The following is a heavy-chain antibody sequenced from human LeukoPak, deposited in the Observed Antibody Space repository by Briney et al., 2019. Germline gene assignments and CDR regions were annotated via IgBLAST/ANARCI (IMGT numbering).Heavy chain of an antibody. V-gene: IGHV3-7*01. Sequence: GGSLRLSCAASGFSFNKYWMNWVRQAPGKGLEWVATISQDGSQKYLADFVKGRFTISRDNGRNSLYLQMSSLRGDDTAIYYCVRSKVVAEAGKSWFDPWGQGTRATVTS. J-gene: IGHJ5*01. CDR3: VRSKVVAEAGKSWFDP. D-gene: IGHD6-19*01. CDR2: ISQDGSQK. CDR1: GFSFNKYW.